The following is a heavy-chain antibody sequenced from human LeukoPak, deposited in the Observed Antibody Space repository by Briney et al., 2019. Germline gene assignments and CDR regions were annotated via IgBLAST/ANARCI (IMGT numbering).Heavy chain of an antibody. CDR2: TYYRYKRYN. D-gene: IGHD3-10*01. V-gene: IGHV6-1*01. CDR1: GDSVSSHIAA. Sequence: SQTLSLTCAISGDSVSSHIAAWNWIRQSPSRGLEWLGRTYYRYKRYNDYVVYVKSRITINPDTSKNQFSLQLNSVTPEDTAVYYCARGSVNMGCGGDHHYYYYYGMDVWGQGTTVTVSS. CDR3: ARGSVNMGCGGDHHYYYYYGMDV. J-gene: IGHJ6*02.